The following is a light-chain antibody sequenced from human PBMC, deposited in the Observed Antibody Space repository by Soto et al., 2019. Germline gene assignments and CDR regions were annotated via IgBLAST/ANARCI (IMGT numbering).Light chain of an antibody. Sequence: EIVLTQSPGTLSWSPGERATLSCRASQSVSSNYLAWYQQKPGQAPRLLIYGASSRATGIPDRFSGSGSGTDFTLTISRLEPEDFAVYYCQQYDSSPWTFGQGTKVEIK. CDR1: QSVSSNY. J-gene: IGKJ1*01. CDR3: QQYDSSPWT. CDR2: GAS. V-gene: IGKV3-20*01.